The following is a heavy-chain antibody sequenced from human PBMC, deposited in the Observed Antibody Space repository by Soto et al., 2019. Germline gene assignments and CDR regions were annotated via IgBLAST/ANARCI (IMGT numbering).Heavy chain of an antibody. Sequence: GSSLKVSCNASRYTFTRYYMHCVRKAPGQGLEWMGIINPSGGSTSYAQKFQGRVTMTRDTSTSTVYMELSSLRCEDTAVYYCARVSGSDSGRYFDYWGQGTLVTVSS. J-gene: IGHJ4*02. CDR2: INPSGGST. V-gene: IGHV1-46*01. CDR3: ARVSGSDSGRYFDY. D-gene: IGHD1-26*01. CDR1: RYTFTRYY.